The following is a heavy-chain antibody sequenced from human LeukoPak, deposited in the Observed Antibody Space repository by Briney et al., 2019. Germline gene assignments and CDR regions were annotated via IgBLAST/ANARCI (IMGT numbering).Heavy chain of an antibody. D-gene: IGHD3-3*01. J-gene: IGHJ5*02. CDR3: ATDRTESTIFGVVNWFDP. V-gene: IGHV1-24*01. CDR2: LDPEDGET. Sequence: ASVKVSCKVSGYTLTELSMHWVRQAPGKGLEWMGGLDPEDGETIYAQKFQGRVTMTEDTSTDTAYMELSSLRSEDTAVYYCATDRTESTIFGVVNWFDPWGQGTLVTVSS. CDR1: GYTLTELS.